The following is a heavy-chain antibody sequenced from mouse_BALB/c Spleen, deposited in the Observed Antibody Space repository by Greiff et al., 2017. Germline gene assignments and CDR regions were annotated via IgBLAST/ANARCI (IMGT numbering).Heavy chain of an antibody. CDR2: ISSGSSTI. CDR1: GFTFSSFG. Sequence: EVQRVESGGGLVQPGGSRKLSCAASGFTFSSFGMHWVRQAPEKGLEWVAYISSGSSTIYYADTVKGRFTISRDNPKNTLFLQMTSLRSEDTAMYYCARGDYDYDWFAYWGQGTLVTVSA. D-gene: IGHD2-4*01. J-gene: IGHJ3*01. CDR3: ARGDYDYDWFAY. V-gene: IGHV5-17*02.